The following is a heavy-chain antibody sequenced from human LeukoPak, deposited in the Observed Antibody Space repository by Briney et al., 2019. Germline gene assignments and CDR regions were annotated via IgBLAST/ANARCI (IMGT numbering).Heavy chain of an antibody. V-gene: IGHV3-30*18. D-gene: IGHD1-26*01. CDR1: GFTFSSYG. CDR3: AKDQYSGSYYGDFDY. J-gene: IGHJ4*02. CDR2: ISYDGSNK. Sequence: GRSLRLSCAASGFTFSSYGMHWVRQAPGKGLEWVAVISYDGSNKYYADSVEGRFTISRDNSKNTLYLQMNSLRAEDTAVYYCAKDQYSGSYYGDFDYWGQGTLVTVSS.